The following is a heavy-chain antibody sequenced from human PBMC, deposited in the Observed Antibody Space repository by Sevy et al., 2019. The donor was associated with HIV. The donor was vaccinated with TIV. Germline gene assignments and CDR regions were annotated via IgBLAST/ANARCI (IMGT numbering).Heavy chain of an antibody. CDR3: ASPFLYSNAPEADY. J-gene: IGHJ4*02. CDR2: INTNTGNP. V-gene: IGHV7-4-1*02. CDR1: GYNFKNYA. Sequence: ASVKVSCKASGYNFKNYAINWVRQAPGQGLEWMGWINTNTGNPTYAQAFKGRFVFSLDTSVSTAYLQITSLEAEDTAIYFCASPFLYSNAPEADYWGQGTLVTVSS. D-gene: IGHD5-18*01.